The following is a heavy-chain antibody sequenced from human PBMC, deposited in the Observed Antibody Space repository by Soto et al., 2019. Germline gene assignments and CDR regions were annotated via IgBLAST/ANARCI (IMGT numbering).Heavy chain of an antibody. D-gene: IGHD5-18*01. CDR2: ISGSGVST. CDR3: AKDQSGYSYGYDYYYYGMDV. V-gene: IGHV3-23*01. CDR1: GFTFSSYA. Sequence: EVQLLESGGGLVQPGGSLRLSCAASGFTFSSYAMSWVRQAPGKGLEWVSAISGSGVSTYYADSVKGRFTISRDNSNNTLYLQMNSLRGEDMAVYYCAKDQSGYSYGYDYYYYGMDVWGQGTTVTVSS. J-gene: IGHJ6*02.